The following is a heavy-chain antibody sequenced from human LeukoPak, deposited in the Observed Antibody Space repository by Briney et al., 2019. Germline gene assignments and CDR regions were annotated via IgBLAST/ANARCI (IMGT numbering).Heavy chain of an antibody. V-gene: IGHV4-31*03. CDR3: ASGASYYDFWSGYLAGYYYYYGMDV. Sequence: SQTLSLTCTVSGGSISSGGYYWSWIRQHPGKGLEWIGYIYYSGSTYYNPSLKSRVTISVDTSKNQFSLKLSSVTAADTAVYYCASGASYYDFWSGYLAGYYYYYGMDVWGQGTTVTVSS. D-gene: IGHD3-3*01. CDR2: IYYSGST. J-gene: IGHJ6*02. CDR1: GGSISSGGYY.